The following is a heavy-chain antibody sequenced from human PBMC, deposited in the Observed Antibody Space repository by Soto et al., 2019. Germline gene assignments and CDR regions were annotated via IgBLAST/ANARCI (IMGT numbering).Heavy chain of an antibody. V-gene: IGHV3-30*18. J-gene: IGHJ4*02. CDR2: ISYDGSNK. D-gene: IGHD5-18*01. CDR3: AKIRIMNGYSYGYFDY. CDR1: GFTFSSYG. Sequence: GGSLRLSCAASGFTFSSYGMHWVRQAPGKGLEWVAVISYDGSNKYYADSVKGRFTISRDNSKNTLYLQMNSLRAEDTAVYYCAKIRIMNGYSYGYFDYWGQGTLVTVSS.